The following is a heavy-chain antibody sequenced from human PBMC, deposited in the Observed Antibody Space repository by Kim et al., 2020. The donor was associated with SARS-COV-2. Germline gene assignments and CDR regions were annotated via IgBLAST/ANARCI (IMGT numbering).Heavy chain of an antibody. CDR1: GGSISSSSYY. D-gene: IGHD3-10*01. CDR2: IYYSGST. Sequence: SETLSLTCTFSGGSISSSSYYWGWIRQPPGKGLEWIGSIYYSGSTYYNPSLKSRVTISVDTSKNQFSLKLSSVTAADTAVYYCARGMVWFGESHPNWFDPWGQGTLVTVSS. CDR3: ARGMVWFGESHPNWFDP. J-gene: IGHJ5*02. V-gene: IGHV4-39*01.